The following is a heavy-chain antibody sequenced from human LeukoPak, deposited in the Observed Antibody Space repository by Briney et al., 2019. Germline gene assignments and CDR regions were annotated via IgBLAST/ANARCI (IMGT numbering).Heavy chain of an antibody. CDR2: IYHSGST. V-gene: IGHV4-38-2*02. D-gene: IGHD2-8*01. CDR1: GYSISSGYY. Sequence: SETLSLTRTVSGYSISSGYYWGWIRQPPGKGLEWIGSIYHSGSTYYNPSLKSRVTISVDTSKNQFSLKLSSVTAAGTAVYYCARDCTNGVCYYYWGQGTLVTVSS. CDR3: ARDCTNGVCYYY. J-gene: IGHJ4*02.